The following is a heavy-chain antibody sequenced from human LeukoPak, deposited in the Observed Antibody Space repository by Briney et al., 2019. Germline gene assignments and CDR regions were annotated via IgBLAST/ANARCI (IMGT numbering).Heavy chain of an antibody. CDR3: ARDRHYDILTGYTYYYYYYMDV. Sequence: GGSLRLSCAASGFTFSSYWMSWVRQAPGKGLEWVANIKQDGSEKYYVDSVKGRFTISRDNAKNSLYLQMNSLRAEDTAVYYCARDRHYDILTGYTYYYYYYMDVWGKGTTVTVSS. J-gene: IGHJ6*03. V-gene: IGHV3-7*01. CDR2: IKQDGSEK. CDR1: GFTFSSYW. D-gene: IGHD3-9*01.